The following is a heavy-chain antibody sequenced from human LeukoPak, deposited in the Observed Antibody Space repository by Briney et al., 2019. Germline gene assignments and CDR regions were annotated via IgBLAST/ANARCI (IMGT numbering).Heavy chain of an antibody. D-gene: IGHD3-22*01. CDR1: GGTFSSYA. CDR2: IIPIFGTA. CDR3: ARGPGYYHGSGSAMDV. Sequence: SVKVSCKASGGTFSSYAISWVRQAPGQGLEWMGRIIPIFGTANYAQKFQGRVTITTDESTSTAYMELSSLRSEDTAVYYCARGPGYYHGSGSAMDVWGKGTTVTVSS. J-gene: IGHJ6*03. V-gene: IGHV1-69*05.